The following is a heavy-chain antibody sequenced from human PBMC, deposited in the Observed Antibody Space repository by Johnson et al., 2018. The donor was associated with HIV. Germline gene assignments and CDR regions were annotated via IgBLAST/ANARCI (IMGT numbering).Heavy chain of an antibody. CDR2: ISYDGSNK. CDR3: ARSIVGAIVEAFDM. J-gene: IGHJ3*02. D-gene: IGHD1-26*01. Sequence: QMLLVESGGGVVQPGGSLRLSCAASGFTFSSYAMHWVRQAPGKGLEWVAVISYDGSNKYYADSVKGRFTISRENAKNSLYLQMNSLRAEDTAVYYCARSIVGAIVEAFDMWGQATMVTVSS. CDR1: GFTFSSYA. V-gene: IGHV3-30*14.